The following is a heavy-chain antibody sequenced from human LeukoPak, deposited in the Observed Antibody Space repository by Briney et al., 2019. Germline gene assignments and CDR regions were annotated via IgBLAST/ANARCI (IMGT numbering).Heavy chain of an antibody. J-gene: IGHJ5*02. CDR3: AREDVASSISSVRFDP. V-gene: IGHV4-4*07. CDR1: GASISTYY. CDR2: IYTTGMT. D-gene: IGHD2-2*01. Sequence: SETLSLTCAVSGASISTYYWCWIRQPAGKGLEWMARIYTTGMTDYNPSPRSRVTISVDKTKNQCSLKLNSVTAANTAIYSCAREDVASSISSVRFDPWGQGTLVTVSS.